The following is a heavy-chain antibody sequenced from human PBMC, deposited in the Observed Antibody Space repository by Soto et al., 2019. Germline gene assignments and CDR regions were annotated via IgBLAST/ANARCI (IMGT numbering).Heavy chain of an antibody. V-gene: IGHV4-34*01. CDR3: VRYDPGHYTGGWFDP. Sequence: PSETLSLTCAVYGGSFSGYYWTWIRQPPGTGLEWIGIINYSGTTYYSPSLGSRLTVSTDMSRNQFSLKLTSVTAADTAVYFCVRYDPGHYTGGWFDPWGQGTLVTVSS. CDR2: INYSGTT. J-gene: IGHJ5*02. D-gene: IGHD3-3*01. CDR1: GGSFSGYY.